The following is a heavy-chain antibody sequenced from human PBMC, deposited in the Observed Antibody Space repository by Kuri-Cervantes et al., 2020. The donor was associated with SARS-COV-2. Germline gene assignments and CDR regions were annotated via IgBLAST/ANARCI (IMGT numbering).Heavy chain of an antibody. CDR1: GFTFSSYW. Sequence: LSLTCAAPGFTFSSYWMSWVRQAPGKGLEWVSIIYSGGGTYYADSVKGQFTISRDISKNTVFPQMNRLRPEDTAVYYCARSCTYARCSEYFQHWGQGTLVTVSS. J-gene: IGHJ1*01. CDR2: IYSGGGT. CDR3: ARSCTYARCSEYFQH. V-gene: IGHV3-66*02. D-gene: IGHD2-8*01.